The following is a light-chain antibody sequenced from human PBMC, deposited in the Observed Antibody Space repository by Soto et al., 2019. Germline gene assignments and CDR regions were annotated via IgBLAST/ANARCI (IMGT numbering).Light chain of an antibody. Sequence: EIVLTQSPGTLSLSPGERATLSCRASQTLTNTYLAFYQQKPGQAPRLLIFDASTRATGIPDRFSGSGSGTDFTLTIIRLEPEDFAVYCCQLSGVSPKTFGQGTNVEVK. CDR2: DAS. CDR3: QLSGVSPKT. J-gene: IGKJ1*01. CDR1: QTLTNTY. V-gene: IGKV3-20*01.